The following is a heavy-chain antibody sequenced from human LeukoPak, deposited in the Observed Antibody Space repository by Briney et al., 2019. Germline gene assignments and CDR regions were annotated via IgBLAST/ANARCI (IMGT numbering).Heavy chain of an antibody. V-gene: IGHV3-23*01. CDR1: GFTFSAYA. D-gene: IGHD3-22*01. Sequence: PGGSLRLSCAASGFTFSAYAISWVRQAPGKGLEWVSAISGSGGITYYADSVKGRFTIFRGNSKNTLYLQMNSLRAEDTAVYYCAKHDPRRVVITNWFDPWGQGTLVTVSS. J-gene: IGHJ5*02. CDR2: ISGSGGIT. CDR3: AKHDPRRVVITNWFDP.